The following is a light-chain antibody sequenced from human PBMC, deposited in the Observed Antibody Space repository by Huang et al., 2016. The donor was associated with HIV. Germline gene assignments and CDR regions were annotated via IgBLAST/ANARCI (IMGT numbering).Light chain of an antibody. Sequence: EIVLTQSPATLSLSPGERATLSCRASQSVGNYLTWYHQKPGQPPRLLIYDASNRATGIPARFSGSGSGTDFTLTISSLEPEDFALYYCQQRSDWPPRLTFGGGTKVEI. J-gene: IGKJ4*01. V-gene: IGKV3-11*01. CDR3: QQRSDWPPRLT. CDR1: QSVGNY. CDR2: DAS.